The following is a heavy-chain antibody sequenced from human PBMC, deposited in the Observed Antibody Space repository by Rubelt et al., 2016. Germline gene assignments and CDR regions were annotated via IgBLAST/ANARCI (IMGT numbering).Heavy chain of an antibody. V-gene: IGHV5-10-1*01. D-gene: IGHD3-3*01. Sequence: EWIGGIDPSDSYTNYSPSFQGHVTIPADQSISTAYLQWSSLKASDTAMYYCARQRITIFGVVYYYYGMDVWGQGTTVTVS. J-gene: IGHJ6*02. CDR2: IDPSDSYT. CDR3: ARQRITIFGVVYYYYGMDV.